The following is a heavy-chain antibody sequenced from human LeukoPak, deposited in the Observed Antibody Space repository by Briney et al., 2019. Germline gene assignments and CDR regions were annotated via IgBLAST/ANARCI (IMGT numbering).Heavy chain of an antibody. CDR1: GGSISSYY. D-gene: IGHD7-27*01. CDR3: SRVMNGGIRSVDA. CDR2: IYTSGST. Sequence: SETLSLTCTVSGGSISSYYWRWIRQPAGKGLEWIARIYTSGSTNYNPSLQSRLTMSVDTHQKKSFLKQSAVTDAHPAGHYFSRVMNGGIRSVDASGQRRLVSVSS. V-gene: IGHV4-4*07. J-gene: IGHJ5*01.